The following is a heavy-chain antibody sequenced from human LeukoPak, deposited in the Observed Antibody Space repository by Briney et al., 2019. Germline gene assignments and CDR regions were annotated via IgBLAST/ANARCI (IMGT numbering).Heavy chain of an antibody. CDR1: GFTFSSYA. CDR3: AQYPEGFDGDYRPNWFDP. J-gene: IGHJ5*02. D-gene: IGHD4-17*01. V-gene: IGHV3-23*01. Sequence: SGGSLRLSCAASGFTFSSYAMTWVRQAPGKGLEWVSDISGSGGSTYYADSVKGRFTISRDNSKNTLYLQMNILRAEDTAVYYCAQYPEGFDGDYRPNWFDPWGQGTLVT. CDR2: ISGSGGST.